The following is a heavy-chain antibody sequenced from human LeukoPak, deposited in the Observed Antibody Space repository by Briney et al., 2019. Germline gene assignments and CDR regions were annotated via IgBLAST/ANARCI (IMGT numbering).Heavy chain of an antibody. CDR2: ISSNGGTT. CDR3: AKDPQYYYNSGGYYFDYFDS. Sequence: PGGSLRLSCAASGFTFSSYAMSWVRQAPGKGPEWVSGISSNGGTTYYADSVKGRFTVSRDNSKNTLYLQMNSLRAEDTAVYYCAKDPQYYYNSGGYYFDYFDSWGQGTLVAVSS. D-gene: IGHD3-22*01. V-gene: IGHV3-23*01. J-gene: IGHJ4*02. CDR1: GFTFSSYA.